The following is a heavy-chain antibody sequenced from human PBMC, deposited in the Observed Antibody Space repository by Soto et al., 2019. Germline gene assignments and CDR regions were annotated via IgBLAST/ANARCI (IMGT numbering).Heavy chain of an antibody. V-gene: IGHV1-69*13. CDR3: ARDRSYYDSSGYPNWFDP. CDR2: IIPIFGTA. Sequence: SVKVSCKASGGTFSSYAISWVRQAPGQGLEWMGGIIPIFGTANYAQKFQGRVTITADESTSTAYMELSSLRSEDTAVYYCARDRSYYDSSGYPNWFDPWGQGTLVTVSS. D-gene: IGHD3-22*01. CDR1: GGTFSSYA. J-gene: IGHJ5*02.